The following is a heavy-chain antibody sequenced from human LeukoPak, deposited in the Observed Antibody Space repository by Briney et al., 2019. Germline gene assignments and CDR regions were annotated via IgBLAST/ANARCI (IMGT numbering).Heavy chain of an antibody. Sequence: AGGSLRLSCAASGFTFSSYWMSWVRQAPGKGLEWVANIKRDGSEKHYVDSVKGRFSISRDNAKNSLYLQMNNLRDEDTAVYYCATKWSSSSHHWGQGTQVTVSP. V-gene: IGHV3-7*01. CDR3: ATKWSSSSHH. D-gene: IGHD6-6*01. CDR1: GFTFSSYW. J-gene: IGHJ5*02. CDR2: IKRDGSEK.